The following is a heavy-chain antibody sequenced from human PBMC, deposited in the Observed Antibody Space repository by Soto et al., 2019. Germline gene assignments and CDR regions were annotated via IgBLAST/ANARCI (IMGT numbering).Heavy chain of an antibody. CDR1: GCTFSSYA. V-gene: IGHV1-69*13. D-gene: IGHD6-6*01. Sequence: SVKVSCKASGCTFSSYAISWVRQAPGQGLEWMGGIIPIFGTANYAQKFQGRVTITADESTSTAYMELSSLRSEETAVYYCARDSPRREARLRYWRKGHLITVSS. CDR2: IIPIFGTA. CDR3: ARDSPRREARLRY. J-gene: IGHJ4*02.